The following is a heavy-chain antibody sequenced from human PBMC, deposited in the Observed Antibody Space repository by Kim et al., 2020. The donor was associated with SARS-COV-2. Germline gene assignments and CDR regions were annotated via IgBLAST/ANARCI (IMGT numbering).Heavy chain of an antibody. D-gene: IGHD3-3*01. Sequence: TDHTPSRKCRVTISVDRSKNPFSLKLNAVTAADTAVYYCATDYFLSGYYVWGQGTLVTVSS. CDR2: T. CDR3: ATDYFLSGYYV. V-gene: IGHV4-34*01. J-gene: IGHJ4*02.